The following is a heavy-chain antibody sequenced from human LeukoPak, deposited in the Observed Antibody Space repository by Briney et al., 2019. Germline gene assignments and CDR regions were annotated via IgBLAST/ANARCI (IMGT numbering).Heavy chain of an antibody. D-gene: IGHD3-10*01. CDR2: IFHSGHS. CDR1: GDSISSGDYS. J-gene: IGHJ5*02. CDR3: ARELWFVNAPGSWFDP. Sequence: SQTLSLTCAVSGDSISSGDYSWSWIRQPSGKGLEWIGYIFHSGHSFYNPSLKSRITISVDKSKNQFSLRLTSVTAADTAVYYCARELWFVNAPGSWFDPWGQGTLVTVSS. V-gene: IGHV4-30-2*01.